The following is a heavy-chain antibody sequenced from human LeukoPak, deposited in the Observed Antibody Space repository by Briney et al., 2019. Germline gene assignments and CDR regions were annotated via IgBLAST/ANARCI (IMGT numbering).Heavy chain of an antibody. Sequence: SQTLSLTCSLSGGSISIGDYYWSWIRQPPGKGLEWIGYIYNSGSTFHYNPSLKSRVTISVDTSKNQFSLKLSSVTAADTAVYYCARGGKSARSFGFDPWGQGTLVTVSS. CDR3: ARGGKSARSFGFDP. J-gene: IGHJ5*02. D-gene: IGHD3-10*01. CDR2: IYNSGST. CDR1: GGSISIGDYY. V-gene: IGHV4-30-4*08.